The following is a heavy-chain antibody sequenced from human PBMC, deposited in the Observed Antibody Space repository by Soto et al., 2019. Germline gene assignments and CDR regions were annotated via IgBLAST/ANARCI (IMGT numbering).Heavy chain of an antibody. J-gene: IGHJ6*02. D-gene: IGHD3-16*01. CDR2: IYHSGST. Sequence: PSQTLSLTCAFSVGSITSGGYSWTWIRQPPGKGLEWIGFIYHSGSTYYNPSLRSRVTMSVDRSKNQFSLKLSSVTAADTAVYYCASYAEYYYYGMDVWGQGTTVTVSS. V-gene: IGHV4-30-2*01. CDR3: ASYAEYYYYGMDV. CDR1: VGSITSGGYS.